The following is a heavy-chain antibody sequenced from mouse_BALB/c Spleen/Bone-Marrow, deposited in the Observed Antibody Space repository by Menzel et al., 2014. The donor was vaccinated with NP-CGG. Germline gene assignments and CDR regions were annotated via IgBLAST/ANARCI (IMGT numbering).Heavy chain of an antibody. J-gene: IGHJ2*01. Sequence: DVQLVESGGGLVQPGGSLKLSCAASGFTFSSYGMSWVRQTPDKRLELVATINSDGGVTYYPDSVKGRFTISRDNAKNTLYLQMSSLKSEDTAMYYCARENPYGNYFDYWGQGTTLTVSS. D-gene: IGHD2-1*01. CDR3: ARENPYGNYFDY. CDR1: GFTFSSYG. V-gene: IGHV5-6-3*01. CDR2: INSDGGVT.